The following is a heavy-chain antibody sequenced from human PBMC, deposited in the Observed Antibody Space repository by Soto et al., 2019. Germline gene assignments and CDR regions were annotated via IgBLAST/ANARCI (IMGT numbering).Heavy chain of an antibody. CDR2: MNPNSGNT. V-gene: IGHV1-8*01. CDR1: GYTFTSYD. CDR3: ARGRILWFGALLYSWFDP. D-gene: IGHD3-10*01. Sequence: GASVKVSCKASGYTFTSYDINWVRQATGQGLEWMGWMNPNSGNTGYAQKFQGRVTMTRNTSISTAYMELSSLRSEDTAVYYCARGRILWFGALLYSWFDPWGQGTLVTVSS. J-gene: IGHJ5*02.